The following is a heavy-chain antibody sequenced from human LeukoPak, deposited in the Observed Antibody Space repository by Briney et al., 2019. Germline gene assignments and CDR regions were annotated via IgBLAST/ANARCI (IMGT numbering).Heavy chain of an antibody. D-gene: IGHD3-22*01. CDR1: GGSISTDNW. J-gene: IGHJ2*01. V-gene: IGHV4-4*02. CDR2: VYHRGAT. CDR3: ARREYYDSTGYFDL. Sequence: PSGTLSLTCAVSGGSISTDNWWSWVRQPPGKGLEWIGEVYHRGATNYNPSLESRVTISVDKSKNQFSLNLNSLTAADTAVYYCARREYYDSTGYFDLWGRGTLVTVSS.